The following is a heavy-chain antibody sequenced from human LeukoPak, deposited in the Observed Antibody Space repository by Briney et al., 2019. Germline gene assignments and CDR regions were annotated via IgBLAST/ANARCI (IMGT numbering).Heavy chain of an antibody. J-gene: IGHJ4*02. V-gene: IGHV3-11*04. D-gene: IGHD3-16*02. Sequence: PGGSLRLSCAASGFTFSDYYMNWIRQAPGKGLEWVSYISSSSSTIYYADSVKGRFTISRDNAKNSLYLQMNSLRAEDTAVYYCARGDMITFGGVIVSRYTLDYWGQGTLVTVSS. CDR3: ARGDMITFGGVIVSRYTLDY. CDR2: ISSSSSTI. CDR1: GFTFSDYY.